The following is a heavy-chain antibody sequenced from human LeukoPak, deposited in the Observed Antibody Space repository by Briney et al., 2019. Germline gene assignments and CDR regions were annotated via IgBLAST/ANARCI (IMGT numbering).Heavy chain of an antibody. D-gene: IGHD2-21*01. V-gene: IGHV3-23*01. CDR1: GFTFSSYA. J-gene: IGHJ6*02. CDR3: ARVRSPYWGMDV. Sequence: GGSLRLSCAASGFTFSSYAMSWVRQAPGKGLEWVSAISGSGGSTYYADSVKGRFTISRDNSKNTLYLQMNSLRSEDTAVYYCARVRSPYWGMDVWGQGTTVTVSS. CDR2: ISGSGGST.